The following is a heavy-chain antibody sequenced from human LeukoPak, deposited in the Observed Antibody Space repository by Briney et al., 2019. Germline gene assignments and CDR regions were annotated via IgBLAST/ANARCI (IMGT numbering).Heavy chain of an antibody. CDR3: ARAEYDFWSGYYPLGGFDM. Sequence: GGSLRLSCTVSGFNFDDYVMSWVRQAPGMGLEWVGFIRKKGYGGTTEYAASVEGRFTISRDDSKGIAYLQMNSLKTEDTAVYYCARAEYDFWSGYYPLGGFDMWGQGTVVTVSS. J-gene: IGHJ3*02. D-gene: IGHD3-3*01. V-gene: IGHV3-49*04. CDR1: GFNFDDYV. CDR2: IRKKGYGGTT.